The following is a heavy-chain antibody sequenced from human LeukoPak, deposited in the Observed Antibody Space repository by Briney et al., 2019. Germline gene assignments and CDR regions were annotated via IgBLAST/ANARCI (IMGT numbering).Heavy chain of an antibody. CDR3: ARHPSPDYGDYLLDY. J-gene: IGHJ4*02. CDR1: GFTFSDYY. CDR2: ISSSGSTI. Sequence: PGGSLRLSCAASGFTFSDYYMSWIRQAPGKGLEWVSYISSSGSTIYYADSVKGRFTISRDNAKNSLYLQMNSLRAEDTAVYYCARHPSPDYGDYLLDYWGQGTLVTVSS. V-gene: IGHV3-11*04. D-gene: IGHD4-17*01.